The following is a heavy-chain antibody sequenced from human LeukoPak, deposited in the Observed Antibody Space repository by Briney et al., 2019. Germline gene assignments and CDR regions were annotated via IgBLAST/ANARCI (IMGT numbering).Heavy chain of an antibody. CDR1: GYTFTSYG. CDR2: ISAYNGNT. CDR3: ARYVAGPKGSDAFDI. D-gene: IGHD6-19*01. V-gene: IGHV1-18*01. J-gene: IGHJ3*02. Sequence: GSVKLSCKVSGYTFTSYGISWVRQAPGQGLEWMGCISAYNGNTNYARKVQGRVTITTDTSTSTAYMERTSLIADDTGVYYCARYVAGPKGSDAFDIWGQGTLVTVSS.